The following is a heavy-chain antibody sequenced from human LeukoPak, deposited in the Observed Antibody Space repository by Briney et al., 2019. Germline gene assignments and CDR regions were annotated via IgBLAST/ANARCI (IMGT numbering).Heavy chain of an antibody. CDR1: GFTFSYYA. D-gene: IGHD6-13*01. CDR2: ICGSGGST. J-gene: IGHJ5*02. V-gene: IGHV3-23*01. Sequence: GGSLRLSCAASGFTFSYYAMTWVRQAPGKGLEWVSTICGSGGSTFYADSVKGRFTASRDNSKNTLYLLMNSLRAEDTAVYYCAKDGREGSAWYVFDPWGQGTLVTVSS. CDR3: AKDGREGSAWYVFDP.